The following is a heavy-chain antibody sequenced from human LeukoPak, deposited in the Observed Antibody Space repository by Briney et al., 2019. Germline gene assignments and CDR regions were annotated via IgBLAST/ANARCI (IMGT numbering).Heavy chain of an antibody. CDR3: AAATIVVAPIW. CDR2: INTNTGNP. J-gene: IGHJ4*02. V-gene: IGHV7-4-1*02. Sequence: ASVKVSCKAAGYTFTTYAMNWVRQAPGQGLEWMGWINTNTGNPTYAQGFTGRFVFSLDTSVSTAYLQISSLTAEDTAVYYCAAATIVVAPIWWGQGALVTVSS. CDR1: GYTFTTYA. D-gene: IGHD1-26*01.